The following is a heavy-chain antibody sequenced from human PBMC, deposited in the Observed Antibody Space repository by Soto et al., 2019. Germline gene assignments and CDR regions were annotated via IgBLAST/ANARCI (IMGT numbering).Heavy chain of an antibody. CDR2: IYYSGST. J-gene: IGHJ4*02. Sequence: TSETLSVTCTVSDGSISIGDYYWSWIRQPPGKGLEWIGYIYYSGSTYYNPSLKSRVTISVDTSKNQFSLKLSSVTAADTAVYYCARTYYYDSSGYYSGPYDYWGQGTLVTVSS. CDR3: ARTYYYDSSGYYSGPYDY. D-gene: IGHD3-22*01. CDR1: DGSISIGDYY. V-gene: IGHV4-30-4*01.